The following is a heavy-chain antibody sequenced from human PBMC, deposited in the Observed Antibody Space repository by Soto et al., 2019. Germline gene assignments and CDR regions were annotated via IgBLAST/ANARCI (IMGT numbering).Heavy chain of an antibody. J-gene: IGHJ4*02. D-gene: IGHD4-17*01. V-gene: IGHV2-5*02. Sequence: QITLKESGPAVVKPTETLTLTCSFSGFSLSTSRVAVTWIRQPPGKALEWLALIYWDDDKRYSPSLKSRLTSTKDTSKIQVVLTVTNMDPVDTATYSCAHSYYGDYAASFDYWGQGALVTVSS. CDR2: IYWDDDK. CDR3: AHSYYGDYAASFDY. CDR1: GFSLSTSRVA.